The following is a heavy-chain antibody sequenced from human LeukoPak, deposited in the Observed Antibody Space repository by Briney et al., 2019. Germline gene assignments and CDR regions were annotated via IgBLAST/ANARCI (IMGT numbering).Heavy chain of an antibody. CDR3: ARDNDLLRYFDWPLDY. D-gene: IGHD3-9*01. CDR1: GFTFSSYS. Sequence: PGGSLRLSCAASGFTFSSYSMNWVRQAPEKGLEWVSSISSSSSYIYYADSVKGRFTISRDNAKNSLYLQMNSLRAEDTAVYYCARDNDLLRYFDWPLDYWGQGTLVTVSS. J-gene: IGHJ4*02. CDR2: ISSSSSYI. V-gene: IGHV3-21*01.